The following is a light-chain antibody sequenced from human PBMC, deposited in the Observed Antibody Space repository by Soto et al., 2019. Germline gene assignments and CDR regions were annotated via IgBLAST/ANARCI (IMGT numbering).Light chain of an antibody. CDR1: SSDIGGYNF. Sequence: QSALTQPASVSGSPGQSITISCTGTSSDIGGYNFVSCYQQHPGKAPKLMIYEVTNRPSGISNRFSGSKSGNTASLTISGVQPEDEADYYCSSYRTMTTLVFGGATNLTVL. V-gene: IGLV2-14*01. CDR2: EVT. J-gene: IGLJ2*01. CDR3: SSYRTMTTLV.